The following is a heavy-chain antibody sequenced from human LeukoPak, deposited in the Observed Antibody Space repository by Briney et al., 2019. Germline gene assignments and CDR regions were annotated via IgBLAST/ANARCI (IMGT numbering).Heavy chain of an antibody. CDR1: GYIFTSFG. Sequence: ASVKVSCKTSGYIFTSFGITWVRQAPGQGLEWMGWINPNSGGTNYAQKFQGRVTMTRDTSISTAYMELSRLRSDDTAVYYCARVIGSSGSPHIDYWGQGTLVTVSS. CDR3: ARVIGSSGSPHIDY. D-gene: IGHD6-19*01. V-gene: IGHV1-2*02. CDR2: INPNSGGT. J-gene: IGHJ4*02.